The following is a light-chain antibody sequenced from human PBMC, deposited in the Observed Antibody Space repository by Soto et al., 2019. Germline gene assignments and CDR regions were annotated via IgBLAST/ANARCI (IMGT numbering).Light chain of an antibody. Sequence: EVVMPQSPAPLPVSPGGRVTLSCRASQSVGNNLAWFPQRPGQPPRLLIYGASTRDTGVPTRFRGSGSGTEFTPTITGLQSEDCAGDYGEQYNNWPPWTCGQGTKVEIK. CDR2: GAS. V-gene: IGKV3D-15*01. CDR1: QSVGNN. J-gene: IGKJ1*01. CDR3: EQYNNWPPWT.